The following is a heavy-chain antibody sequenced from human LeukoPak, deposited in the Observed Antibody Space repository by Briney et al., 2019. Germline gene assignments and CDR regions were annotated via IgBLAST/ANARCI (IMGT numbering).Heavy chain of an antibody. D-gene: IGHD6-19*01. Sequence: PGGSLRLSCAASGFTFSSYAMSWVRQAPGKGLEWVSVIYSGGSTYYADSVKGRFTISRDNSKNTLYLQMNSLRAEDTAVYYCARDSSGWYRAFDIWGQGTMVTVSS. CDR3: ARDSSGWYRAFDI. V-gene: IGHV3-53*01. CDR2: IYSGGST. J-gene: IGHJ3*02. CDR1: GFTFSSYA.